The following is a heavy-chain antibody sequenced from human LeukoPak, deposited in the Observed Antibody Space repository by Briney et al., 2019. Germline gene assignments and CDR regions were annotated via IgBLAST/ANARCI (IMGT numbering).Heavy chain of an antibody. J-gene: IGHJ6*04. CDR3: ARSITIFGVVSQLDV. CDR2: MNPNSGNT. Sequence: ASVKVSCKASGYTFTSYDINWVRQATGQRLEWMGWMNPNSGNTGYAQKFQGRVTITRNTSISTAYMELSSLRSEDTAVYYCARSITIFGVVSQLDVWGKGTTVTVSS. CDR1: GYTFTSYD. D-gene: IGHD3-3*01. V-gene: IGHV1-8*03.